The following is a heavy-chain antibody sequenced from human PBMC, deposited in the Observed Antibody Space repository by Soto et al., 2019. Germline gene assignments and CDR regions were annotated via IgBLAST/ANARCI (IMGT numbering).Heavy chain of an antibody. CDR1: GGTFSSYS. V-gene: IGHV1-69*13. J-gene: IGHJ4*02. D-gene: IGHD3-10*01. CDR2: IIPIFGTA. CDR3: ARESTMVRGVLDY. Sequence: SVKVSCKASGGTFSSYSISWVRQAPGQGLEWMGGIIPIFGTANYAQKFQGRVTITADESTSTAYMELSSLRSEDTAVYYCARESTMVRGVLDYWGQGTLVTVSS.